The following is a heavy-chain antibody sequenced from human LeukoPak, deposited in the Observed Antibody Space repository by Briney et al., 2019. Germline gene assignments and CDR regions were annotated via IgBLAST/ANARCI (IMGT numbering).Heavy chain of an antibody. J-gene: IGHJ4*02. CDR1: GFTFTTYW. CDR2: IRYDGSNK. CDR3: AKEENLGYCSGGSCSFQYYFDY. Sequence: GGSLRLSCAASGFTFTTYWMSWVRQAPGKGLEWVAFIRYDGSNKYYADSVKGRFTISRDNSKNTLYLQMNSLRAEDTAVYYCAKEENLGYCSGGSCSFQYYFDYWGQGTLVTVSS. D-gene: IGHD2-15*01. V-gene: IGHV3-30*02.